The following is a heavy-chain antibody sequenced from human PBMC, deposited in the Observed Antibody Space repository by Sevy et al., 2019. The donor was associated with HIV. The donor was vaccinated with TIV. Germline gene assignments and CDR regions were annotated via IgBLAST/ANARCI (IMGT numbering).Heavy chain of an antibody. D-gene: IGHD5-12*01. Sequence: ASVKVSCKASGYTFTGYYIHWVRQAPGQGLEWMGWMNPNSGGTNYAQKFQGRVTMTRDTSISTAYMELSRLRSDDTAVYYCARADIVATINYYYYMDVWGKGTTVTVSS. CDR2: MNPNSGGT. CDR1: GYTFTGYY. J-gene: IGHJ6*03. V-gene: IGHV1-2*02. CDR3: ARADIVATINYYYYMDV.